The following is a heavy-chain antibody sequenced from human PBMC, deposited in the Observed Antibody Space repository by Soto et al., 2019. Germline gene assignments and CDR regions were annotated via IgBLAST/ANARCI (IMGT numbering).Heavy chain of an antibody. Sequence: EASVKVSCKASGYTFTSYAMHWVRQAPGQRLEWMGWINAGNGNTKYSQKFQGRVTITRDTSASTAYMELSSLRSEDTAVYYCASGGPMDDAFDIWGQGTMVTVSS. V-gene: IGHV1-3*01. CDR2: INAGNGNT. D-gene: IGHD3-10*01. J-gene: IGHJ3*02. CDR3: ASGGPMDDAFDI. CDR1: GYTFTSYA.